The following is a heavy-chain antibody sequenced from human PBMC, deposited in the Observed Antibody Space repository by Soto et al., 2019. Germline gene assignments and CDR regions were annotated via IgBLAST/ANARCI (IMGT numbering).Heavy chain of an antibody. J-gene: IGHJ5*02. V-gene: IGHV4-31*03. Sequence: PSQTLSLTCTVSGGSISSGGYYWSLIPQHPRKGLEWIGYIYYSGSTYYNPSLKSRVTISVDTSKNQFSLKLSSVTAADTAVYYCARGLKVTTSSWFDPWGQGTLVTVSS. D-gene: IGHD4-4*01. CDR2: IYYSGST. CDR1: GGSISSGGYY. CDR3: ARGLKVTTSSWFDP.